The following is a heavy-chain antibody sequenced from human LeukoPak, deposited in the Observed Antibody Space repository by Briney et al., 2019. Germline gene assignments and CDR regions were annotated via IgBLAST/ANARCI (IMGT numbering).Heavy chain of an antibody. J-gene: IGHJ4*02. V-gene: IGHV3-23*01. D-gene: IGHD1-26*01. CDR1: GFTFSSYV. CDR3: GRYGVVGDTPDY. CDR2: ISGRGSST. Sequence: GGSLRLSCAASGFTFSSYVMSWVRQAPGKGLEWVSGISGRGSSTYYADSVKGRFTISRDNSKNTLYLQMNSLRAEDTAVYYCGRYGVVGDTPDYWGQGTLVTVSP.